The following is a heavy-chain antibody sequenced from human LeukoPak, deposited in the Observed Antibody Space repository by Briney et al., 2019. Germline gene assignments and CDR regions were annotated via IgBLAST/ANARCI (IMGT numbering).Heavy chain of an antibody. D-gene: IGHD3-22*01. CDR3: ARGLNYDSSGYLFDY. CDR1: GASIIGSNYY. J-gene: IGHJ4*02. CDR2: IYYSGST. Sequence: SETLSLTCTVSGASIIGSNYYWLWIRQPPGKGLEWIGSIYYSGSTYYNPSLKSRVTISLDTSKNQCSLKLSSVTAADTAVYYCARGLNYDSSGYLFDYWGQGTLVTVSS. V-gene: IGHV4-39*07.